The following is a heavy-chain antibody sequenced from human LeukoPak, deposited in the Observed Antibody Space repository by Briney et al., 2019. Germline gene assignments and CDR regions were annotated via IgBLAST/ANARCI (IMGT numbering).Heavy chain of an antibody. V-gene: IGHV3-74*01. CDR3: ARAPVHYGSGSCYFPYYYMDV. Sequence: GGSLRLSCAVSGFTFSGHWMFWVRQAPGKGLEWVSSTNSDGSSRGYTDSVKGRFTISRDNSKNTLYLQMNSLRAEDTAVYYCARAPVHYGSGSCYFPYYYMDVWGKGTTVTISS. CDR2: TNSDGSSR. CDR1: GFTFSGHW. D-gene: IGHD3-10*01. J-gene: IGHJ6*03.